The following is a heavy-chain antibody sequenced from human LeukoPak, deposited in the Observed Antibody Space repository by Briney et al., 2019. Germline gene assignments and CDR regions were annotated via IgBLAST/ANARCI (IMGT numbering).Heavy chain of an antibody. CDR3: ARGVLRFLEWLSPSDAFDI. J-gene: IGHJ3*02. CDR2: ISAYNGNT. CDR1: GYTFTSYG. D-gene: IGHD3-3*01. V-gene: IGHV1-18*01. Sequence: ASVKVSCKASGYTFTSYGISWVRQAPGQGLEWMGWISAYNGNTNYAQKLQGRVTMTTDTSTSTAYMELSSLRSEDTAVYYCARGVLRFLEWLSPSDAFDIWGQGTMVTVSS.